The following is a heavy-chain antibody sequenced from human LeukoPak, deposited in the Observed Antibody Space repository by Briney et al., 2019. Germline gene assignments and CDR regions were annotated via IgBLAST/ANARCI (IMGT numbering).Heavy chain of an antibody. V-gene: IGHV3-23*01. Sequence: GGTLRLSCAASGFTFSTYAMSWVRQAPGKGLEWVSGISGSGGSTFYADSVKGRFTISRDNSKNTLYLQMNSLRAEDTAVYYCAKDRAYYSDSSGYYLVRAYDYWGQGTLVTVSS. CDR2: ISGSGGST. J-gene: IGHJ4*02. CDR3: AKDRAYYSDSSGYYLVRAYDY. CDR1: GFTFSTYA. D-gene: IGHD3-22*01.